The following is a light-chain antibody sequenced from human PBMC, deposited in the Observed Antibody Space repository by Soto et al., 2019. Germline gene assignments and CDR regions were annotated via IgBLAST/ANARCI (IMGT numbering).Light chain of an antibody. V-gene: IGKV1-5*01. J-gene: IGKJ4*01. CDR3: QQYESYSQLT. Sequence: DIQMTQSPSILSASVGDRVTITCRASQSIRSWLAWYQQNPGKAPKLLIYDAYSLESGVPSRFRRRRSGTEFTPAIAGLQPEDFATYYCQQYESYSQLTFGGGTKVEIK. CDR2: DAY. CDR1: QSIRSW.